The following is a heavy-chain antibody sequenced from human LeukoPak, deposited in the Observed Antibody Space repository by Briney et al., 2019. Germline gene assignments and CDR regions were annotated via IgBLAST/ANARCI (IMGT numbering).Heavy chain of an antibody. J-gene: IGHJ4*02. D-gene: IGHD5-24*01. V-gene: IGHV4-59*01. CDR2: IYYSGST. Sequence: SETLSLTCTVSGGSISSYYWSWIRQPPGKGLEWIGYIYYSGSTNYNPSLKSRVTISVDTSKNQFSPKLSSVTAADTAVYYCARYNVEMATTDHFDYWGQGTLVTVSS. CDR3: ARYNVEMATTDHFDY. CDR1: GGSISSYY.